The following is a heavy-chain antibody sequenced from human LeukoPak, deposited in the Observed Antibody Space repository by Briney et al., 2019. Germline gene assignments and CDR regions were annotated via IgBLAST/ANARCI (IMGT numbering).Heavy chain of an antibody. CDR2: INTDGSST. D-gene: IGHD4-17*01. V-gene: IGHV3-74*01. CDR3: VRRDGDLYY. Sequence: PGGSLRLSCAASGFTFSSYWMHWARQAPGKGLVWVSRINTDGSSTSYADSVKGRFTISRDNAKNTLYLQMNSLRAEDTAVYYCVRRDGDLYYWGQGTLVTVSS. J-gene: IGHJ4*02. CDR1: GFTFSSYW.